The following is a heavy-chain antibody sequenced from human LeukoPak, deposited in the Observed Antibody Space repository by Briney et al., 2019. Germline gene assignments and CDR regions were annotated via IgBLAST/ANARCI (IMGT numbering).Heavy chain of an antibody. D-gene: IGHD2-2*01. CDR2: ISGSGGSK. CDR3: AKESCSSTSCYLGYYYYGMDV. Sequence: GRSLRLSCAPSGFTFSSYAMSWVRQAPGKGLEWVSAISGSGGSKYYADSVKGRFTISRDNSKNTLYLQMNSLRAEDTAVYYCAKESCSSTSCYLGYYYYGMDVWGQGTTVTVSS. J-gene: IGHJ6*01. V-gene: IGHV3-23*01. CDR1: GFTFSSYA.